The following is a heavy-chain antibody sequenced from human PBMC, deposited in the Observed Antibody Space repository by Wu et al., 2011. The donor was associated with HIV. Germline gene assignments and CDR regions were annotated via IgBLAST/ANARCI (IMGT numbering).Heavy chain of an antibody. Sequence: QVQLVQSGAEVKKPGSSVKVSCKASGGTFNSYGITWVRQAPGQGLEWMGGIIPIFGTANYAQKFQGRVTITADKSTSTAYMELSSLRSEDTAVYYCARIQEYSYGQYYFDYWGQGTLVTVSS. D-gene: IGHD5-18*01. CDR1: GGTFNSYG. V-gene: IGHV1-69*06. CDR2: IIPIFGTA. CDR3: ARIQEYSYGQYYFDY. J-gene: IGHJ4*02.